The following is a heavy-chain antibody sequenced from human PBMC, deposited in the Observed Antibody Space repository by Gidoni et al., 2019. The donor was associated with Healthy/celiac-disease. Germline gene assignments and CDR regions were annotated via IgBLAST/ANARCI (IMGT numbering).Heavy chain of an antibody. CDR1: GGTFSSYA. D-gene: IGHD2-15*01. CDR3: ASTLCSGGSCYPNWFDP. V-gene: IGHV1-69*06. J-gene: IGHJ5*02. CDR2: IIPIFGTA. Sequence: QVQLVQSGAEVKKPGSSVKVSCKASGGTFSSYAISWVRQAPGQGLEWMGGIIPIFGTANYAQKFQGRVTITADKSTSTAYMELSSLRSEDTAVYYCASTLCSGGSCYPNWFDPWGQGTLVTVSS.